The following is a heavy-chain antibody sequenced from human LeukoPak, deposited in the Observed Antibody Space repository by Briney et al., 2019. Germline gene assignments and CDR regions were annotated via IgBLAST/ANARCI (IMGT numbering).Heavy chain of an antibody. Sequence: ASVKVSCKASGYTFTSYDINWVRQATGQGLEWMGWMNPNSGNTGYAQKFQGRVTMTTDTSTSTAYMELRSLRSDDTAVYYCARDPFLWFGEGSNWFDPWGQGTLVTVSS. CDR1: GYTFTSYD. D-gene: IGHD3-10*01. V-gene: IGHV1-8*01. CDR2: MNPNSGNT. CDR3: ARDPFLWFGEGSNWFDP. J-gene: IGHJ5*02.